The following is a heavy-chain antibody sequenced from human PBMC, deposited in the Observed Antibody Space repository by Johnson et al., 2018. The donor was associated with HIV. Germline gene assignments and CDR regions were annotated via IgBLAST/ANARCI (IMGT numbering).Heavy chain of an antibody. D-gene: IGHD2-21*01. CDR2: IWYDGSNK. CDR3: AILGWGAFDI. V-gene: IGHV3-33*08. J-gene: IGHJ3*02. Sequence: VQLLESGGGLVQPGGSLRLSCAASGFTFSNAWMSWVRQAPGKGLEWVAVIWYDGSNKYYANSVKGRFTVSRDNSKNTLYLQMDSLRAEDTAVYYCAILGWGAFDIWGQGTMVTVSS. CDR1: GFTFSNAW.